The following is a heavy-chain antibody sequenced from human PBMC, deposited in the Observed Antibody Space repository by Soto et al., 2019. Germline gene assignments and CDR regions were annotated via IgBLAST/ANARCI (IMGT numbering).Heavy chain of an antibody. CDR1: GFTVRNYY. V-gene: IGHV3-66*01. CDR2: IYTNGNP. Sequence: GGSLRLSCAASGFTVRNYYMSWVRQAPGKGLEWVSLIYTNGNPYYADSVKGRFTISRDDSKNALYLQMNSLSIEDTAVYYCAREQCTNGVCYNYYFDYWGQGTLVTVSS. D-gene: IGHD2-8*01. J-gene: IGHJ4*02. CDR3: AREQCTNGVCYNYYFDY.